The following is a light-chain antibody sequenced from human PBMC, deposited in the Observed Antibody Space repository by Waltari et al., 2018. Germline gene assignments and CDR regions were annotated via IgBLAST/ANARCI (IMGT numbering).Light chain of an antibody. V-gene: IGKV2-28*01. CDR2: MIT. CDR1: QSLLHSNGNTY. Sequence: VTTQSPSLPAAPPGAAASISRSCRQSLLHSNGNTYLDWYLQKPGQSPQLLIYMITNRASGVPDRFSGSGSGTDFTLKISRVEAEDVGIYYCMQARQTPWTFGQGTRLEIK. J-gene: IGKJ1*01. CDR3: MQARQTPWT.